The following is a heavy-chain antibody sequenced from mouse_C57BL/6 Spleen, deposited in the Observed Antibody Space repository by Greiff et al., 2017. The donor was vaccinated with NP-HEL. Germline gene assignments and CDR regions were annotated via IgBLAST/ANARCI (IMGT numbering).Heavy chain of an antibody. J-gene: IGHJ2*01. CDR2: INPGSGGT. CDR1: GYAFTNYL. D-gene: IGHD1-1*01. Sequence: QVQLKQSGAELVRPGTSVKVSCKASGYAFTNYLIEWVKQRPGQGLEWIGVINPGSGGTNYNEKFKGKATLTADKSSSTAYMQLSSLTSEDSAVYFCARCITTVVAPYFDYWGQGTTLTVSS. CDR3: ARCITTVVAPYFDY. V-gene: IGHV1-54*01.